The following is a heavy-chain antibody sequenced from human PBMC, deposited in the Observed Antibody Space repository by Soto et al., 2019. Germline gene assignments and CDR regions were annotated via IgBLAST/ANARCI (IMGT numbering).Heavy chain of an antibody. CDR2: VTGSGGQI. Sequence: EVQLLESGGGLVQPGGSLRLSCAASGFTISTYAMTWVRQAPGKGLECVSGVTGSGGQIHYADSVKGRFTSSKDNSKNTLYLQMSSLRDEDTALYYCAKDAVYNDGLWLMDSWGQGTLVTVSS. J-gene: IGHJ5*02. CDR3: AKDAVYNDGLWLMDS. D-gene: IGHD2-21*01. CDR1: GFTISTYA. V-gene: IGHV3-23*01.